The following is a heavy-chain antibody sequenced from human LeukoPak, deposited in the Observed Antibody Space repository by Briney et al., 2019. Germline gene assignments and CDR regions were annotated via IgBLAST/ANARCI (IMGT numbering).Heavy chain of an antibody. Sequence: SETLSLTCAVYGGSFSGYYWSWIRQPPGKGLEWIGEINHSGSTNYNPSLKSRVTISVDTSKNQFSLKLSSVTAADTAVYYCARGWMQWLVRSWFDPWGQGTLVTVSS. CDR2: INHSGST. CDR3: ARGWMQWLVRSWFDP. CDR1: GGSFSGYY. D-gene: IGHD6-19*01. J-gene: IGHJ5*02. V-gene: IGHV4-34*01.